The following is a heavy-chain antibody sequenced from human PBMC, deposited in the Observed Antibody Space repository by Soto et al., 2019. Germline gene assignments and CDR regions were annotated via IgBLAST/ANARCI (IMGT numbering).Heavy chain of an antibody. CDR1: GDSVSSNSAA. CDR2: TYYRSKWYN. CDR3: ARDRVAAAGHRVDYYYGMDV. V-gene: IGHV6-1*01. D-gene: IGHD6-13*01. Sequence: PSQTLSLTCAISGDSVSSNSAAWNWIRQSPSRGLEWLGRTYYRSKWYNDYAVSVKSRITINPDTSKNQFSLQLNSVTPEDTAVYYCARDRVAAAGHRVDYYYGMDVWGQGTTVTVS. J-gene: IGHJ6*02.